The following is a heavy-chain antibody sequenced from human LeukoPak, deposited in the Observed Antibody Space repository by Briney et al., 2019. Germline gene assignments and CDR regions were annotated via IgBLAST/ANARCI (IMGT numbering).Heavy chain of an antibody. CDR1: GYTFTGYY. J-gene: IGHJ4*02. CDR2: INPNSGGT. Sequence: GASVKVSCKASGYTFTGYYMHWVRQAPGQGLEWMGWINPNSGGTNYAQKFQGWVTMTRDTSISTAYMELSRLRSDDTAVYYCARGGMQDTAMVLFDYWGQGTLVTVSS. D-gene: IGHD5-18*01. CDR3: ARGGMQDTAMVLFDY. V-gene: IGHV1-2*04.